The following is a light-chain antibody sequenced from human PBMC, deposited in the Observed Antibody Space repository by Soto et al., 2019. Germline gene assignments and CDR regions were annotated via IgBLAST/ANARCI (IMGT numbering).Light chain of an antibody. CDR3: QQYYTTPYT. Sequence: DVVMTQSPDSLAVSLGERATIHCKSSQSVLYNSNNKNYLAWYQQKPGQPPKLLIYWASTRESGVPDRFSGSGSGTDFILTISSLQAEDVAVYYCQQYYTTPYTFGQGTKLEIK. CDR1: QSVLYNSNNKNY. J-gene: IGKJ2*01. V-gene: IGKV4-1*01. CDR2: WAS.